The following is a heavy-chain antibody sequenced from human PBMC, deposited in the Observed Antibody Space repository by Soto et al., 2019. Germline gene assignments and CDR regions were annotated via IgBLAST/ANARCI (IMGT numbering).Heavy chain of an antibody. CDR3: ARAKGGYSDCSGSPGWFDP. D-gene: IGHD3-22*01. CDR1: GFTFSSYA. V-gene: IGHV3-23*01. CDR2: ISGSGGST. Sequence: GGSLRLSCAASGFTFSSYAMSWVRQAPGKGLEWVSAISGSGGSTYYADSVKGRFTISRDNSKNTLYLQMNSLRAEDTAEYYCARAKGGYSDCSGSPGWFDPWGQGTLVTAAS. J-gene: IGHJ5*02.